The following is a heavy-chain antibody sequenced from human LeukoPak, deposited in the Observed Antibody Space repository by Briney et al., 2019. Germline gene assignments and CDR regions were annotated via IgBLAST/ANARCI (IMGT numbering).Heavy chain of an antibody. J-gene: IGHJ5*02. CDR3: AREGIYYYGTLENWFDP. D-gene: IGHD3-10*01. V-gene: IGHV4-4*07. CDR2: IHTSGNT. Sequence: PSETLSLTCTVSGGSISTYYWSWIRQPAGKGLEWIGRIHTSGNTNQNPSLKSRVTMSVDTSKNQLSLKLSSVTAADTAVYYCAREGIYYYGTLENWFDPWGQGTLVTVSS. CDR1: GGSISTYY.